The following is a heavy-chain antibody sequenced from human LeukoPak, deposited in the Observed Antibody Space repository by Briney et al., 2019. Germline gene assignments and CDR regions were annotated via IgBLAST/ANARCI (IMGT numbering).Heavy chain of an antibody. D-gene: IGHD2-15*01. CDR2: ISYDGSNK. V-gene: IGHV3-30*04. CDR1: GFTFSSYA. J-gene: IGHJ5*02. Sequence: GGSLRLSCAASGFTFSSYAMHWVRQAPGKGLEWVAVISYDGSNKYYADSVKGRFTLSRDNSKNTLYLQMNSLRAEDTAVYHCARDLDCSGGSCYRGMPWGQGTLVTVSS. CDR3: ARDLDCSGGSCYRGMP.